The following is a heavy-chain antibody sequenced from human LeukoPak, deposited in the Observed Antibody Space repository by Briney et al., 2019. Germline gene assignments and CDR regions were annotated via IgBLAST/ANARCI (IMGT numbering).Heavy chain of an antibody. J-gene: IGHJ4*02. V-gene: IGHV3-30-3*01. Sequence: PGGSLRLSCAASGFTFSSYAMHWVRQAPGKGLEWVAVISYDGSNKYYADSVKGRFTISRDNSKNTLYLQMSSLRAEDTAVYYCARAVAGAPNYWGQGTLVTVSS. CDR2: ISYDGSNK. CDR1: GFTFSSYA. D-gene: IGHD6-19*01. CDR3: ARAVAGAPNY.